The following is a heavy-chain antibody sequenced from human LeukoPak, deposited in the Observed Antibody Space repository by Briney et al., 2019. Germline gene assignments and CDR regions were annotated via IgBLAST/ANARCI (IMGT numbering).Heavy chain of an antibody. Sequence: GGSLRLSCAASGFTFSNYWMSWVRQAPGKGLEWVANIKQDGSEKYYVDSVKGRFTISRDNAKNSLYLQMNSLRAEDTAVYYCARVGDYYDSSGYYLSFDYWGQGTLVTVSS. CDR3: ARVGDYYDSSGYYLSFDY. D-gene: IGHD3-22*01. CDR1: GFTFSNYW. V-gene: IGHV3-7*03. CDR2: IKQDGSEK. J-gene: IGHJ4*02.